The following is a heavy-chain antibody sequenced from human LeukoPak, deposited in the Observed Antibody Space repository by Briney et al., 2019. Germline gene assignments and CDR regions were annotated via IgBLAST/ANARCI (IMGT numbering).Heavy chain of an antibody. CDR3: ARVNSYYDFWSEGAFDI. Sequence: GGSLRLSCAASGFTFSSYSMNWVRQAPGKGLEWVSSISSSSSYIYYADSVKGRFTISRDNAKNSLYLQMNSLRAEDTAVYYCARVNSYYDFWSEGAFDIWGQGTKVTVSS. V-gene: IGHV3-21*01. J-gene: IGHJ3*02. CDR2: ISSSSSYI. D-gene: IGHD3-3*01. CDR1: GFTFSSYS.